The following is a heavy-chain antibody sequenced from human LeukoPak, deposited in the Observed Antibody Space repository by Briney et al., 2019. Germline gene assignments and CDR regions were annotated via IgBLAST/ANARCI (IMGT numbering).Heavy chain of an antibody. CDR2: IYYSGST. J-gene: IGHJ4*02. V-gene: IGHV4-39*01. D-gene: IGHD6-19*01. CDR1: GGSISSSSYY. CDR3: ARRVGGWYVPFDY. Sequence: SETLSLTCTVSGGSISSSSYYWGWIRQPPGKGLGWIGSIYYSGSTYYNPSLKSRVTISVDTSKNQFSLKLSSVTAADTAVYYCARRVGGWYVPFDYWGQGTLVTVSS.